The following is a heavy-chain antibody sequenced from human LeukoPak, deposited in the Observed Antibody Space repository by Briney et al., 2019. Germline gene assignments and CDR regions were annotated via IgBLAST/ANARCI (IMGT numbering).Heavy chain of an antibody. Sequence: GGSLRLSCTASGFTFSIYWMSWVRQAPGKGLEWVASIKEDGSEDHYVDSVKGRFTISRDNAKNSLYLQMNSLRAEDTAVYYCARDSTGGQNWGQGTLVTVSS. V-gene: IGHV3-7*01. J-gene: IGHJ4*02. CDR3: ARDSTGGQN. D-gene: IGHD3-16*01. CDR1: GFTFSIYW. CDR2: IKEDGSED.